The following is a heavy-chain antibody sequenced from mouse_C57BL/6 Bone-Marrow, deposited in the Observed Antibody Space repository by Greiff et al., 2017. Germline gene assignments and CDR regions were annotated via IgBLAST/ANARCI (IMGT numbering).Heavy chain of an antibody. J-gene: IGHJ3*01. D-gene: IGHD1-1*01. CDR2: INPSSGYT. V-gene: IGHV1-7*01. Sequence: VQRVESGAELAKPGASVKLSCKASGYTFTSYWMHWVKQRPGQGLEWIGYINPSSGYTKYNQKFKDKATLTADKSSSTAYMPRSSLTYEDSAVYYCARYSGSSYPAWFDYWGKGTLVTVSA. CDR1: GYTFTSYW. CDR3: ARYSGSSYPAWFDY.